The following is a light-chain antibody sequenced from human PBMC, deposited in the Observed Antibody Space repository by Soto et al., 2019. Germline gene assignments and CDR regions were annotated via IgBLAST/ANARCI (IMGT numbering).Light chain of an antibody. CDR3: QQYNNWPC. V-gene: IGKV3-15*01. CDR2: GAS. J-gene: IGKJ2*03. Sequence: EIVMTQSPATLSVSPGERATLSCRASQSVSSNLAWYQQKPGQAPRLLIYGASTRATGITARFSGSGSGTEFTLTISSLQSEDFAVYYCQQYNNWPCFGQGTKLEIK. CDR1: QSVSSN.